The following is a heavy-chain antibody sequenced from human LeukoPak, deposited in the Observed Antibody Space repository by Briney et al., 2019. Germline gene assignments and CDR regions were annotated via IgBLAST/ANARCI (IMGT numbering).Heavy chain of an antibody. J-gene: IGHJ4*02. Sequence: GGSLRLSCEASGFDFSIYSMNWVRQAPGKGLEWVAYISNGDTMIFYADSVKGRFTISRDNVKSSLYLEMNSLKVEDTAIYYCARVSSSDPRSYWGQGTLVAVSS. D-gene: IGHD3-22*01. CDR1: GFDFSIYS. CDR3: ARVSSSDPRSY. CDR2: ISNGDTMI. V-gene: IGHV3-48*04.